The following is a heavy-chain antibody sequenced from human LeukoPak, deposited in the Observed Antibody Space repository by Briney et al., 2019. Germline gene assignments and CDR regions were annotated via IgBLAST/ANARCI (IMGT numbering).Heavy chain of an antibody. Sequence: PGGPLRLSCAASGFTFSSYWMSWVRQAPGKGLEWVANIKQEGSEKYYVDSVKGRFTISRDSAKNSLYLQMNSLRAEDTAVYYCARDSGWYSSSGDAFDIWGQGTMVTVSS. CDR2: IKQEGSEK. CDR3: ARDSGWYSSSGDAFDI. J-gene: IGHJ3*02. CDR1: GFTFSSYW. V-gene: IGHV3-7*01. D-gene: IGHD6-6*01.